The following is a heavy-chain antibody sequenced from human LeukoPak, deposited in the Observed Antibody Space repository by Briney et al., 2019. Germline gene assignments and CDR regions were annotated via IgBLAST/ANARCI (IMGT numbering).Heavy chain of an antibody. CDR1: GGSISSYY. CDR2: IYYSGST. D-gene: IGHD3-22*01. Sequence: SETLSLTCTVSGGSISSYYWSWIRQPPGKGLEWIGYIYYSGSTNYNPSLESRVTISVGTSKNQFSLKLSSVTAADTAVYYCARSYDSSGYYPHYYYYGMDVWGQGTTVTVSS. J-gene: IGHJ6*02. V-gene: IGHV4-59*01. CDR3: ARSYDSSGYYPHYYYYGMDV.